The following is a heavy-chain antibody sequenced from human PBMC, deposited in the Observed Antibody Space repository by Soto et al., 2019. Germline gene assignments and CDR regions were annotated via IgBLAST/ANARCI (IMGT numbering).Heavy chain of an antibody. Sequence: PVGSLSLSCAASGFTFSSYGMHWVRQAPGKGLEWVAVISYDGSNKYYADSVKGRFTISRDNSKNTLYLQMNSLRAEDTAVYYCAKEAAAGRGNYYGMDVWGQGTTVTV. D-gene: IGHD6-13*01. J-gene: IGHJ6*02. CDR1: GFTFSSYG. CDR2: ISYDGSNK. CDR3: AKEAAAGRGNYYGMDV. V-gene: IGHV3-30*18.